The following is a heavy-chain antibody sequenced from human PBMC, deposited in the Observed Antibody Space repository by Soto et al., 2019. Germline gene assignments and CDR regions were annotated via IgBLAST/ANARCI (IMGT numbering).Heavy chain of an antibody. CDR1: GGSISSSSYS. Sequence: SETLSLTCTVSGGSISSSSYSWGWIRQPHGKGLEWIGSIYYSGSPYYNPSLKSRVTISGDTSKNQFSRKLSSVTAADTAVYYCARDRSRFLEWLSMPFDYWGQGTLVTVSS. CDR3: ARDRSRFLEWLSMPFDY. D-gene: IGHD3-3*01. J-gene: IGHJ4*02. CDR2: IYYSGSP. V-gene: IGHV4-39*02.